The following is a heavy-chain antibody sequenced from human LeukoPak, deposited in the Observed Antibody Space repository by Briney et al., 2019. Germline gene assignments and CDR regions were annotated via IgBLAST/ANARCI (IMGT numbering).Heavy chain of an antibody. Sequence: GGSLRVSCAASGFSFSSYAMYWVRQAPGKGLEWVAVISYDGSNQYYADSVKGRFTISRDNSKNTLGLEMNSLRPEDAAVYYCARMTNSWPRYYFGVDVWGQGTTVTVSS. V-gene: IGHV3-30-3*01. CDR2: ISYDGSNQ. CDR1: GFSFSSYA. J-gene: IGHJ6*02. D-gene: IGHD6-13*01. CDR3: ARMTNSWPRYYFGVDV.